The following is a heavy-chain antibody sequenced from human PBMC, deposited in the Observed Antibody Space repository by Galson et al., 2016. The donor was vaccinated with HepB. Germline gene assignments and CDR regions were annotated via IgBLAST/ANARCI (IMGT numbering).Heavy chain of an antibody. Sequence: LRLSCADSGYTLSTSIIHWVRKPPGEGLEWVTAMSFDRISKYYADSVKGRFTISRDNSNNIVYLQMDSMRPEDTAVYYCAREGGTSGRAGFFDFWGRGVLVTVSS. V-gene: IGHV3-30-3*01. CDR2: MSFDRISK. CDR1: GYTLSTSI. CDR3: AREGGTSGRAGFFDF. D-gene: IGHD6-25*01. J-gene: IGHJ4*02.